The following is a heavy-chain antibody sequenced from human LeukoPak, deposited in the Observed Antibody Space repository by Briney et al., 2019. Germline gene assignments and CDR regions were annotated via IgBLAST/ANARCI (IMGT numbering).Heavy chain of an antibody. CDR1: RFTFSSYS. V-gene: IGHV3-48*02. CDR3: ARGNCGGDCYLDSWFDP. J-gene: IGHJ5*02. Sequence: QPGGSLRLSCAASRFTFSSYSMNWVRQAPGKGLEWVSYISSSSSTIYYADSVKGRFTISRDNAKNSLYLQMNSLRDEDTAVYYCARGNCGGDCYLDSWFDPWGQGTLVTVSS. CDR2: ISSSSSTI. D-gene: IGHD2-21*02.